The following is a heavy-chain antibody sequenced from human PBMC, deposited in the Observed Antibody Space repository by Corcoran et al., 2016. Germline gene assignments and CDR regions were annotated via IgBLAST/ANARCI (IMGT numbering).Heavy chain of an antibody. CDR3: ARSNDAARPRGTQMGKNLIAFDY. Sequence: QVQLVQSGAEVKKPGASVKVSCKASGYTFTSYYMHWVRQAPGQGLEWMGIINPSGGSTSYAQKFQGRVTMTRDTSTSTVYMELSSLRSEDTAVYYCARSNDAARPRGTQMGKNLIAFDYWGQGTLVTVSS. V-gene: IGHV1-46*01. J-gene: IGHJ4*02. D-gene: IGHD6-6*01. CDR2: INPSGGST. CDR1: GYTFTSYY.